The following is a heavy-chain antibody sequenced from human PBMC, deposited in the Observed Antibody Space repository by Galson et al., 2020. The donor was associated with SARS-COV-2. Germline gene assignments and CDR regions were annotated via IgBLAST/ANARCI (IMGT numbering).Heavy chain of an antibody. CDR3: ARHAEGYCSSTSCHYYYYYYMDV. CDR2: IYPGDSDT. D-gene: IGHD2-2*01. CDR1: GYSFTSYW. J-gene: IGHJ6*03. V-gene: IGHV5-51*01. Sequence: KIGESLKISCKGSGYSFTSYWIGWVRQMPGKGLEWMGIIYPGDSDTRYSPSFQGQVTISADKSISTAYLQWSSLKASDTAMYYCARHAEGYCSSTSCHYYYYYYMDVWGKGTTVTVSS.